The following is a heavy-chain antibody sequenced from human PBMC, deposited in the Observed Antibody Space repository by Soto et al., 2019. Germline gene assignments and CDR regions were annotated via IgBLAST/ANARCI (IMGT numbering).Heavy chain of an antibody. V-gene: IGHV3-11*01. CDR1: GFTFSDHY. J-gene: IGHJ3*01. Sequence: GGSLRLSCAASGFTFSDHYMSWIRQAPRKGLEWVSYISSGGSAIYYADSVKGRLTISRDNAKNSLYLQMNSLRAEDTAVYYCARVKECSSTSCYARDAFDVWGQGTMVTVSS. CDR2: ISSGGSAI. CDR3: ARVKECSSTSCYARDAFDV. D-gene: IGHD2-2*01.